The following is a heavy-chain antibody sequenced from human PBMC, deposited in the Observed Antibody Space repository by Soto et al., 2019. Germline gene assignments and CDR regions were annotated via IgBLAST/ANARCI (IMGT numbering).Heavy chain of an antibody. J-gene: IGHJ5*02. CDR2: LIPTFGTT. CDR1: GGIFSSHV. CDR3: ARPAGEDFLLAHLFDT. Sequence: SVKVSCKASGGIFSSHVISWVRQAPGQGLEWMGGLIPTFGTTNYAQKFQGRLTLTADTSTSTVYMELSSLRSEDTAVYYCARPAGEDFLLAHLFDTWGQGTLVTVSS. V-gene: IGHV1-69*06. D-gene: IGHD7-27*01.